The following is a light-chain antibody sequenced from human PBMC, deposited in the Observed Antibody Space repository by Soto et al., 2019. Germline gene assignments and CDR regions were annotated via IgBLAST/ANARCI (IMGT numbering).Light chain of an antibody. CDR1: QSINNRY. J-gene: IGKJ3*01. V-gene: IGKV3-20*01. Sequence: EIVLTQSPGTLALSPGERATLSCRASQSINNRYLAWYQQKPGQAPRLLIYAASSRATGIPDRFSGSGSGTDFTLTITRLEPEDLAVYYCQQFGSSPGFTFGPGTTVDI. CDR3: QQFGSSPGFT. CDR2: AAS.